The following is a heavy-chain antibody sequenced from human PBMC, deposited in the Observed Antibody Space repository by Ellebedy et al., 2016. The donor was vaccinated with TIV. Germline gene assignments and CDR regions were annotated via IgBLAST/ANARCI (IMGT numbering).Heavy chain of an antibody. D-gene: IGHD5-18*01. Sequence: GESLKISCTASGFTFSSSIMNWVRQAPGKGLEWISSITKSGDYMYYADSLKGRFTISRDNARNSLALQMNSLRSVDTAVYYCASDTAMDYWGQGTLVTVSS. CDR3: ASDTAMDY. CDR1: GFTFSSSI. CDR2: ITKSGDYM. J-gene: IGHJ4*02. V-gene: IGHV3-21*01.